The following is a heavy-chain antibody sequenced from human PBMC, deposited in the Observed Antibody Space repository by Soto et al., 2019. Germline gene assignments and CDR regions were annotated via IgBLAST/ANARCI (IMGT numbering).Heavy chain of an antibody. Sequence: SETLSLTCTVSGGSISSSSYYWGWIRQPPGKGLEGIGSIYYSGSTYYTPTLKRRVTLSVDTSKNQFSLKLRAVTAADSAVYYCARESGYDFDYWGQGTLVTVSS. CDR1: GGSISSSSYY. CDR3: ARESGYDFDY. CDR2: IYYSGST. V-gene: IGHV4-39*07. D-gene: IGHD5-12*01. J-gene: IGHJ4*02.